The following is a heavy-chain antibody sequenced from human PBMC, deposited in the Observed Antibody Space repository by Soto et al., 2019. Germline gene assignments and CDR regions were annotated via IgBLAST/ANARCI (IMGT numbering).Heavy chain of an antibody. Sequence: EVQLVESGGGLVQPGGSLRLSCAASGFTFSSYSMNWVRQAPGKGLEWVSYISSSSSTIYYADSVKGRFTISRDNAKNSLYLQMNSLRAEDTAVYYCARDPYPICRGGDCYDDYWGQGTLVTVSS. CDR1: GFTFSSYS. CDR2: ISSSSSTI. CDR3: ARDPYPICRGGDCYDDY. J-gene: IGHJ4*02. D-gene: IGHD2-21*02. V-gene: IGHV3-48*01.